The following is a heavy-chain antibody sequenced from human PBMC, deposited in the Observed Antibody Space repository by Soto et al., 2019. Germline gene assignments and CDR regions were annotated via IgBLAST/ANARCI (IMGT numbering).Heavy chain of an antibody. J-gene: IGHJ5*02. D-gene: IGHD3-3*01. CDR3: RTGRNYDFWRGYYQPYNWFDP. V-gene: IGHV4-39*01. CDR2: IYYSGST. Sequence: SETLSLTCTVSGGSISSSSYYWGWIRQSPGKGLEWIGRIYYSGSTYYNPSLKSRVTISVDTSKNQISLKLSSVTAADTAVYYCRTGRNYDFWRGYYQPYNWFDPGGQGTLVTASS. CDR1: GGSISSSSYY.